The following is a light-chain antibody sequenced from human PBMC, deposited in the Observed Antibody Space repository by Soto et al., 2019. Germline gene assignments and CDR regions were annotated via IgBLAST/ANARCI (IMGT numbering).Light chain of an antibody. CDR1: SSDVGGYNY. V-gene: IGLV2-14*01. CDR2: EVS. Sequence: QSVLTQPASVSGSPGQSITISCTGTSSDVGGYNYVSWYQQHPGKAPKLMIYEVSNRPSGVSNRFSGSKSGNTDSLTLSGLQAEDEADYYCSSYTSRSTHVFGTGTKLTVL. J-gene: IGLJ1*01. CDR3: SSYTSRSTHV.